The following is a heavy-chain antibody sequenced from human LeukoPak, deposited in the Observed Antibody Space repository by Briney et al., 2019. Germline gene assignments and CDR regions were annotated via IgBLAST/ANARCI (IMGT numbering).Heavy chain of an antibody. Sequence: SGGSLRLSCEASGFTFSSYSMNWVRQAPGKGLEWVSSISSSSSYIYYADSVKGRFTISRDNSKNTQYLQMNSLRTEDTAVYYCAKGVARFGYGALLDYWGQGTLVTVSS. CDR1: GFTFSSYS. V-gene: IGHV3-21*01. CDR2: ISSSSSYI. J-gene: IGHJ4*02. CDR3: AKGVARFGYGALLDY. D-gene: IGHD4/OR15-4a*01.